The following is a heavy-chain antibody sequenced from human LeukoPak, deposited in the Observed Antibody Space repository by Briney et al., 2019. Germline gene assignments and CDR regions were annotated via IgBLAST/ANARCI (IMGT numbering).Heavy chain of an antibody. Sequence: ASVKVSCKASVYTFTTYAISWVRHAPGHGLEWMGWINGYNANTNYAQKLQGRVTMTTDTSTSTVYTELRSLTSDDTAVYYCAREITNFGLKIFYMDVWGKGTTVTVSS. V-gene: IGHV1-18*01. D-gene: IGHD3-3*01. CDR3: AREITNFGLKIFYMDV. CDR2: INGYNANT. CDR1: VYTFTTYA. J-gene: IGHJ6*03.